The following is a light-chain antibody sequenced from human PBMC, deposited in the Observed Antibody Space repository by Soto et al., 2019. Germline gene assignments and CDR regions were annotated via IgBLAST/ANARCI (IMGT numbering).Light chain of an antibody. V-gene: IGKV4-1*01. J-gene: IGKJ5*01. CDR3: QQYYSLPIN. Sequence: DIVMTQSPDSLAVPLGERATINCKSSQSLLYSSNNKNYLAWYQQKSGQPPKLIIYWASTRESGVPDRFSGSGSATDFTLNISSLQAEDVAVYYCQQYYSLPINFGQGTRLEIK. CDR2: WAS. CDR1: QSLLYSSNNKNY.